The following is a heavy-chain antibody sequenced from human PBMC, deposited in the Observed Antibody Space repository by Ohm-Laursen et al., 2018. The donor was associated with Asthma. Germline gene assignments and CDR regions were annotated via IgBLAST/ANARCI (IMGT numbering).Heavy chain of an antibody. J-gene: IGHJ4*02. CDR1: GFTFRSYA. Sequence: SLRLSCAASGFTFRSYAMHWVRQAPGKGLEWVAVGGSYYDGGLKNYADSVNGRFTVSRDDSKNTLYLQMNSLRPDDTAVYYCARDVMEWYLPAFDFWGQGTLVTVPS. V-gene: IGHV3-30-3*01. CDR3: ARDVMEWYLPAFDF. CDR2: GGSYYDGGLK. D-gene: IGHD3-3*01.